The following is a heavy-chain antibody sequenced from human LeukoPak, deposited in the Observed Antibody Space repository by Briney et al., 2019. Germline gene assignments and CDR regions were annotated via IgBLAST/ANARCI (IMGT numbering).Heavy chain of an antibody. D-gene: IGHD6-13*01. V-gene: IGHV4-34*01. Sequence: SETLSLTCAVYGGSFSGYYWSWIRQPPGKGLEWIGEINHSGSTNYNPSLKSRVTISVDTSKNQFSLKLSSVTAADTAVYYCARDFSSSSYYYYYYMDVWGKGTTVTVSS. J-gene: IGHJ6*03. CDR1: GGSFSGYY. CDR3: ARDFSSSSYYYYYYMDV. CDR2: INHSGST.